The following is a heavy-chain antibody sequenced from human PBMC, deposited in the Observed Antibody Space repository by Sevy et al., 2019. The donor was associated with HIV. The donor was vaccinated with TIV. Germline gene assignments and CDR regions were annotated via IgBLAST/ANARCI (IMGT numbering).Heavy chain of an antibody. V-gene: IGHV3-23*01. Sequence: GGSLRLSCAASGFTFSKYSMSWVRQPSGKGLEWVSTLSFGCGEINYADSVKGRFTISRDNSKSSVYPQMNNLRPEDTAVYYCAREGCTKPHDYWGQGTLVTVSS. CDR2: LSFGCGEI. D-gene: IGHD2-8*01. CDR1: GFTFSKYS. J-gene: IGHJ4*02. CDR3: AREGCTKPHDY.